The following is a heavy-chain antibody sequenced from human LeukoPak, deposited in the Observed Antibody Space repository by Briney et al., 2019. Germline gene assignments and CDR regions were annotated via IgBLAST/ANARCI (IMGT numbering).Heavy chain of an antibody. CDR1: GGSISSSSYY. CDR2: NYHSGST. Sequence: SETLSLTCTVSGGSISSSSYYWGWIRQPPGKGLEWIGSNYHSGSTYYNPSLKSRVTISVDTSKNQFSLKLSSVTAADTAVYYCARVRGSSWYGPFDYWGQGTLVTVSS. J-gene: IGHJ4*02. CDR3: ARVRGSSWYGPFDY. D-gene: IGHD6-13*01. V-gene: IGHV4-39*07.